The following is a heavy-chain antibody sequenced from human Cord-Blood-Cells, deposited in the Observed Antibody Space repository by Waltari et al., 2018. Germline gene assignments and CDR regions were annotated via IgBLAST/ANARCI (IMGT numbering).Heavy chain of an antibody. V-gene: IGHV5-51*01. J-gene: IGHJ2*01. CDR3: ARRASSYYYDSSGFSYWYFDL. Sequence: EVQLVQSGAEVKKPGESLKISCKGSGYSFTSYWIGWVRQIPGNGLDWMGIIYPGDSDTRYSPSFQGQVTISADKSISTAYLQWSSLKASDTAMYYCARRASSYYYDSSGFSYWYFDLWGRGTLVTVSS. CDR1: GYSFTSYW. D-gene: IGHD3-22*01. CDR2: IYPGDSDT.